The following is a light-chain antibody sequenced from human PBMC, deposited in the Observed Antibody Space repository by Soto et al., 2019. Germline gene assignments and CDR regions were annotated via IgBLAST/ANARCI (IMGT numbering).Light chain of an antibody. J-gene: IGLJ1*01. V-gene: IGLV2-8*01. CDR3: LSHSGSSNV. CDR2: EVN. Sequence: QSALTQPPSASGSPGQSVAISGTGTSRDVGASDYVSWYQQHSGKAPKLLLYEVNKRPSGVPDRFSGSKSGNTASLTVSALQADDEADYYCLSHSGSSNVLGTGNKVTVL. CDR1: SRDVGASDY.